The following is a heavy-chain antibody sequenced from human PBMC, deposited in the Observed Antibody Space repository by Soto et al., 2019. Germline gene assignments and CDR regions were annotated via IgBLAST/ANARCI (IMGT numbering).Heavy chain of an antibody. CDR3: AKVAVAGPYGMDV. Sequence: GESLRLSCAASGFSVSSSHMSWVRQAPGKGLEWVSAISGSGGSTYYADSVKGRFTISRDNSKNTLYLQMNSLRAEDTAVYYCAKVAVAGPYGMDVWGQGTTVTVSS. D-gene: IGHD6-19*01. CDR2: ISGSGGST. J-gene: IGHJ6*02. V-gene: IGHV3-23*01. CDR1: GFSVSSSH.